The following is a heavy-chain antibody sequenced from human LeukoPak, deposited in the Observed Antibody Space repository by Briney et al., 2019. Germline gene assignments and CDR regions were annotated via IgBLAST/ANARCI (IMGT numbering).Heavy chain of an antibody. Sequence: PGGSLRLSCAASGFTFSSYAMSWVRQAPGKGLEWVSAISGSGGSTYYADSVKGRFTISRDNSKNTLYLQMNSLRAEDTAAYYCAYDYYGSGSYYKGNWFDPWGQGTLVTVSS. CDR1: GFTFSSYA. V-gene: IGHV3-23*01. J-gene: IGHJ5*02. CDR2: ISGSGGST. CDR3: AYDYYGSGSYYKGNWFDP. D-gene: IGHD3-10*01.